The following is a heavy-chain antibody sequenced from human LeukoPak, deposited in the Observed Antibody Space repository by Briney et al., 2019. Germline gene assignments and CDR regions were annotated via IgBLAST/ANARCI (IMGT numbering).Heavy chain of an antibody. CDR2: IIPIFGTA. CDR1: GGTFSGYA. V-gene: IGHV1-69*13. Sequence: SVKVSCKASGGTFSGYAISWVRRAPGQGLEWMGGIIPIFGTANYAQKFQGRVTITADESTSTAYMELSSLRSEDTAVYYCARVGSGNAFDIWGQGTMVTVSS. CDR3: ARVGSGNAFDI. D-gene: IGHD6-19*01. J-gene: IGHJ3*02.